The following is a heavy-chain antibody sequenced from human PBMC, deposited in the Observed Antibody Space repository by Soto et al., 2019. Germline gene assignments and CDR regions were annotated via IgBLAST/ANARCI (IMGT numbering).Heavy chain of an antibody. V-gene: IGHV4-39*01. Sequence: QLQLQESGPGLAQTSETLSLTCTVSGGSISTSRTYYWGWIRQPPGKGLEWIGSIYYSGTTFYNPSLRSRVTVSVDTSQNQYSLSLSSVTAADTAVYYCARHTDSNNAWYNDPWGRGILVTVSS. CDR2: IYYSGTT. CDR1: GGSISTSRTYY. D-gene: IGHD1-1*01. CDR3: ARHTDSNNAWYNDP. J-gene: IGHJ5*02.